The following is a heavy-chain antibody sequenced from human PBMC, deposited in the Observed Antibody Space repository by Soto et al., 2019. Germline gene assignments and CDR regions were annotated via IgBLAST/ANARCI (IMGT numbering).Heavy chain of an antibody. CDR2: ILVGGST. D-gene: IGHD3-16*01. CDR1: GFICTSYD. V-gene: IGHV3-23*01. CDR3: AKATATGGGAFEI. Sequence: GGSLSLSCAASGFICTSYDMSWVRQAPGKGLEWVSTILVGGSTHYEDSVKGRFTISRDGSKNTVYVQMNSLTAGDTAVYFCAKATATGGGAFEICGQGTMVTVSS. J-gene: IGHJ3*02.